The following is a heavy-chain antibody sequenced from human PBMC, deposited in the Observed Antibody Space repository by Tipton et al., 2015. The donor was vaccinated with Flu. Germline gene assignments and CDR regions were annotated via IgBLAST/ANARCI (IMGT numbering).Heavy chain of an antibody. V-gene: IGHV4-38-2*01. J-gene: IGHJ5*01. CDR1: GDSISSDYH. CDR3: ARRDYSNYVSEPKNWFDS. Sequence: LRLSCAVSGDSISSDYHWGWIRQFPGKGLEWIGTVSRSGSTTYNPSLKSRVTISIDRSKNQFSLNLKSVTAADTAVYYCARRDYSNYVSEPKNWFDSWGQGVLVTVSP. D-gene: IGHD4-11*01. CDR2: VSRSGST.